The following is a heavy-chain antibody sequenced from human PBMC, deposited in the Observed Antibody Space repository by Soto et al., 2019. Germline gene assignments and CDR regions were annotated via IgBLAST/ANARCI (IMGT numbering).Heavy chain of an antibody. CDR3: ARPQTHYYYYYGMDV. J-gene: IGHJ6*02. Sequence: PGGSLRLSCAASGFTFSSYAMHWVRQAPGKGLEWVAVISYDGSNKYYADSVKGRFTISRDNSKNTLYLQMNSLRAEDTAVYYCARPQTHYYYYYGMDVWGQGTTVTVS. CDR2: ISYDGSNK. V-gene: IGHV3-30-3*01. CDR1: GFTFSSYA.